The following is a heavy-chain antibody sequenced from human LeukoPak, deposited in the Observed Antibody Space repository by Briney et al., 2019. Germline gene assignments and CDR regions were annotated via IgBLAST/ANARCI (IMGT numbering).Heavy chain of an antibody. V-gene: IGHV3-73*01. CDR2: IRTKPKSYAT. J-gene: IGHJ4*02. D-gene: IGHD1-26*01. Sequence: GSLRLSCAASGFTFSDSTMHWVRQGSGKGVEWVGRIRTKPKSYATEYAASVKGRFTISRDDSKNVANLQMNSLKTEDTAVYYCTRGGYSGNYYGIDYWGQGTLLTVSS. CDR3: TRGGYSGNYYGIDY. CDR1: GFTFSDST.